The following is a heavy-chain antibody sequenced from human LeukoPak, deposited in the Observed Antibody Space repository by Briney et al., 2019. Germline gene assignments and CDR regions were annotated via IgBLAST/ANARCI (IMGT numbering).Heavy chain of an antibody. J-gene: IGHJ6*02. D-gene: IGHD3-16*01. CDR2: ISYDGSNK. CDR3: AKADYASYGMDV. V-gene: IGHV3-30*18. Sequence: GGSLRLSCAASGFTFSSYGMHWVRQAPGKELEWVAVISYDGSNKYYADSVKGRFTISRDNSKNTLYLQMNSLRAEDTAVYYCAKADYASYGMDVWGQGTTVTVSS. CDR1: GFTFSSYG.